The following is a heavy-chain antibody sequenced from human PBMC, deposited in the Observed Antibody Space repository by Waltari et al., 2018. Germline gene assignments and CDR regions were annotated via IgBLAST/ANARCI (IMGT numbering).Heavy chain of an antibody. V-gene: IGHV3-53*01. CDR3: ARGNTKYGMDV. CDR2: HKHASNT. CDR1: SFNVSSYY. J-gene: IGHJ6*02. Sequence: EVQLVESGGHFIQPGGSLRLSCAASSFNVSSYYMNWVRQAPGKGLEWVSIHKHASNTYYADSVKGRFTFSRDNSKNTLYLQMNSLRAEDTAVYYCARGNTKYGMDVWGQGTTVTVSS. D-gene: IGHD3-10*01.